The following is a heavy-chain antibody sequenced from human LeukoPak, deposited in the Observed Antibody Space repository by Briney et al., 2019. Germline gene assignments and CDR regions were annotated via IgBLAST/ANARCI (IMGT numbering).Heavy chain of an antibody. CDR3: ARGSIRGYDYLDY. CDR2: ISSSSSTI. V-gene: IGHV3-48*02. CDR1: GFTFSSYS. D-gene: IGHD5-12*01. Sequence: GRSLRVSCAASGFTFSSYSMNWVRQSPGKGLEWVSYISSSSSTIYYADSVKGRFTISRDNAKNSMYLQMNSLRDEDTAVYYCARGSIRGYDYLDYWGQGTLVTVSS. J-gene: IGHJ4*02.